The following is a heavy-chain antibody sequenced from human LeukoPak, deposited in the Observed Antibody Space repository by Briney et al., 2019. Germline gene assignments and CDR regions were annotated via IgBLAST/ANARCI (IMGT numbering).Heavy chain of an antibody. CDR3: ARGPLNGITEYFQH. Sequence: KPSETLSLTCNVSGASMSNYYWVWIRQPPGKGLEWIGSIYHSGTTYSGSTYYNPSLKSRVTISLDTSKNQFSLKVGSMTAADTAVYYCARGPLNGITEYFQHWGQGTLVTVSS. CDR2: IYHSGTTYSGST. J-gene: IGHJ1*01. D-gene: IGHD3-9*01. V-gene: IGHV4-39*07. CDR1: GASMSNYY.